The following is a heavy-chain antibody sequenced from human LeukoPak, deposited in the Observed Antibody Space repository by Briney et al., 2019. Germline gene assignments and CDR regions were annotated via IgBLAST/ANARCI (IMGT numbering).Heavy chain of an antibody. CDR1: GFTFSSYE. J-gene: IGHJ6*03. CDR3: AKAFSRVLTPARNYYYMDV. D-gene: IGHD3-3*01. Sequence: GGSLRLSCAASGFTFSSYEMTWVRQAPGKGLEWVSSIRGSGGYTNYADSVKGRFTISRDNSKNTLFLQMSSLRAEDTAVYYCAKAFSRVLTPARNYYYMDVWGKGTTVTVSS. CDR2: IRGSGGYT. V-gene: IGHV3-23*01.